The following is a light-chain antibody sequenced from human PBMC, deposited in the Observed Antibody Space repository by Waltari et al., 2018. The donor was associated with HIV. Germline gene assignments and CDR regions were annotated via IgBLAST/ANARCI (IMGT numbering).Light chain of an antibody. CDR3: CSYAGSSTLEV. V-gene: IGLV2-23*01. Sequence: QSALTQPASASGSPGPSITISCTGTSSDVGSYNLISWYQQHPGKAPKLMIYEGSKRPSGVSNRFSGSKSGNTASLTISGLQAEDEADYYCCSYAGSSTLEVFGGGTKLTVL. J-gene: IGLJ2*01. CDR1: SSDVGSYNL. CDR2: EGS.